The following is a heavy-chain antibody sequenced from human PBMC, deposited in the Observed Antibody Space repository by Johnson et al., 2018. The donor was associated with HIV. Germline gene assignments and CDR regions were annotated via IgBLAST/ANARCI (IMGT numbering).Heavy chain of an antibody. CDR1: GFTLSNHW. D-gene: IGHD1-26*01. J-gene: IGHJ3*02. CDR2: ITWNSGSI. CDR3: AKDLFLWELLPRAFDI. V-gene: IGHV3-9*01. Sequence: EVQLVESGGGVVQPGGSLRLSCAASGFTLSNHWMSWVRQAPGKGLEWVSGITWNSGSIGYADSVKGRFTISRDNAKNSLYLQMNSLRAEDTALYYCAKDLFLWELLPRAFDIWGQGTMVTVSS.